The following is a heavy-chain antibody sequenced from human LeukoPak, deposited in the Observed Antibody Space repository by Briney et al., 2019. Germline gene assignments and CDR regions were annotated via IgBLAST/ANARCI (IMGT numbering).Heavy chain of an antibody. CDR2: IRFDGSTT. Sequence: GGSLRLSCAASGFVFSSYDIHWVRQAPGKGLEWVAFIRFDGSTTYYAESVKGRFTVSRDNSKFTAYLQVNSLRAEDTAVYYCSKESNYDSSGYFNWGQGTLVTVS. J-gene: IGHJ4*02. CDR3: SKESNYDSSGYFN. CDR1: GFVFSSYD. V-gene: IGHV3-30*02. D-gene: IGHD3-22*01.